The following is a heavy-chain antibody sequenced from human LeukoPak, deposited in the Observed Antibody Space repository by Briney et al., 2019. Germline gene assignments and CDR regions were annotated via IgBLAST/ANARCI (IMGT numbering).Heavy chain of an antibody. CDR1: GFTFRSFG. Sequence: GGSLRLSCLASGFTFRSFGMHWVRQAPGTGLEWVALISYDGSNKNYADSVKGRFTISRDNSKNILYLQMNSLRVEDTAVYFCTRGYGGNSAAFDIWGQGTMVTVSS. V-gene: IGHV3-30*03. D-gene: IGHD4-23*01. CDR3: TRGYGGNSAAFDI. CDR2: ISYDGSNK. J-gene: IGHJ3*02.